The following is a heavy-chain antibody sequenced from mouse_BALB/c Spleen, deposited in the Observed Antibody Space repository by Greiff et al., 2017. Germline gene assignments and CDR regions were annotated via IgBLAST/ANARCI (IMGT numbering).Heavy chain of an antibody. J-gene: IGHJ2*01. CDR3: ARHHYYGSSYGYFDY. CDR1: GFAFSSYD. D-gene: IGHD1-1*01. V-gene: IGHV5-12-1*01. Sequence: DVKLVESGGDLVKPGGSLKLSCAASGFAFSSYDMSWVRQTPEKRLEWVAYISSGGGSTYYPDTVKGRFTISRDNAKNTLYLQMSSLKSEDTAMYYCARHHYYGSSYGYFDYWGQGTTLTVSS. CDR2: ISSGGGST.